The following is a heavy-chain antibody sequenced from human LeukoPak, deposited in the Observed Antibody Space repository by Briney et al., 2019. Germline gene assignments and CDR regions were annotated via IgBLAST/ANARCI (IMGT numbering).Heavy chain of an antibody. V-gene: IGHV1-46*01. Sequence: ASVKVSCKVSGYTFTSYYMHWVRQAPGQGLEWMGIINPSGGSTTYAQKFQGRVTVTRDTSTSTVYMELSSLRSEDTAVYYCASAYSGYDPNDYWSQGTLVTVSS. CDR1: GYTFTSYY. CDR2: INPSGGST. CDR3: ASAYSGYDPNDY. D-gene: IGHD5-12*01. J-gene: IGHJ4*02.